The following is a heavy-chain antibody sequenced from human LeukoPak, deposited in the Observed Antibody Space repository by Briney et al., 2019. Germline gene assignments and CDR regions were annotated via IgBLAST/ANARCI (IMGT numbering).Heavy chain of an antibody. CDR3: ASQYSYGVGLYGMDV. V-gene: IGHV4-39*01. CDR2: IYYSGST. D-gene: IGHD5-18*01. CDR1: GGSLSSSSYY. J-gene: IGHJ6*02. Sequence: KPSETLSLTCTVSGGSLSSSSYYWGWIRPPPGKGVGWVGSIYYSGSTYYNPSLKSRVTISVDTSKNQFSLKLSSVTAADTAVYYCASQYSYGVGLYGMDVWGQGTTVTVSS.